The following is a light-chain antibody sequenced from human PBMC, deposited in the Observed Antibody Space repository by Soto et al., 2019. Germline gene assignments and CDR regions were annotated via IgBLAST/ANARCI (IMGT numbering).Light chain of an antibody. Sequence: QSVSTQPPSVSAAPRQKVTISCSGSASNIGNNYVSWYQQLPGTAPKLLIYENYERPSGIPDRFSGSKSGTSATLGITGLQTGDEADYYCGAWDNSLTGGVFGGGTKLTVL. V-gene: IGLV1-51*02. CDR2: ENY. J-gene: IGLJ2*01. CDR3: GAWDNSLTGGV. CDR1: ASNIGNNY.